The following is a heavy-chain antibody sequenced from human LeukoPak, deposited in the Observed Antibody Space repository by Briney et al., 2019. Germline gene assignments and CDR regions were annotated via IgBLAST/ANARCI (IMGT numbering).Heavy chain of an antibody. CDR1: GFTFRSYA. D-gene: IGHD2-15*01. J-gene: IGHJ4*02. V-gene: IGHV3-23*01. Sequence: GGSLRLSCAASGFTFRSYAMSWVRQAPGKGPEWVSAISGGGGSTYYADSVKGRFTVSRDNSKNTLYLHMNSLRADDTAAYYCAREATPSDWGQGTLVTVSS. CDR2: ISGGGGST. CDR3: AREATPSD.